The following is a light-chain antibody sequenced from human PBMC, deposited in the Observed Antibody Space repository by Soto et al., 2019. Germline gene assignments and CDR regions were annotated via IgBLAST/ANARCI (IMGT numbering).Light chain of an antibody. CDR1: QGISTY. CDR3: QKYDSAPLT. V-gene: IGKV1-27*01. Sequence: DIQMTQSPSSLSASVGDRVTITCRASQGISTYLAWYQQKPGKVPKLLIYAASTLQSGVPSRFSGSASGTDFTLTISSRQPEDVATYYCQKYDSAPLTFGGGTKVEIK. J-gene: IGKJ4*01. CDR2: AAS.